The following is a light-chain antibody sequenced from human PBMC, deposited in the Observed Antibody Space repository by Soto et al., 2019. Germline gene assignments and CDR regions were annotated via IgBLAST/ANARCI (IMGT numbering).Light chain of an antibody. CDR3: TVWDDSLRGRL. CDR1: SSNIESNY. V-gene: IGLV1-47*01. J-gene: IGLJ2*01. Sequence: QAVVTQPPSASGTPGQRVTISCSGSSSNIESNYVYWYQQLPGTAPRLLIYRNNQRPSGVPDRFSGSKSGTSASLAISALRSEDEADDDCTVWDDSLRGRLFGGGTKLTVL. CDR2: RNN.